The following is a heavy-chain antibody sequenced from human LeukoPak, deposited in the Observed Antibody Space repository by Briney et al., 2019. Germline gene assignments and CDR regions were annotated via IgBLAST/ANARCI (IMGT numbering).Heavy chain of an antibody. V-gene: IGHV3-53*05. Sequence: PGGSLRLSCAASGFTVSSNYMSWVRQAPGKGLEWVSVIYSGGSTYYADSVKGRFTISRDNSKNTLYLQIHSLRAEDTAVYYCAKDSAAPISITMVRGRWYFDYWGQGTLVTVSS. CDR1: GFTVSSNY. CDR3: AKDSAAPISITMVRGRWYFDY. CDR2: IYSGGST. J-gene: IGHJ4*02. D-gene: IGHD3-10*01.